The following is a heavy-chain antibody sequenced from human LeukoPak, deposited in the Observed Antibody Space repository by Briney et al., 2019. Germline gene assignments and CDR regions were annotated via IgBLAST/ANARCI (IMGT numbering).Heavy chain of an antibody. Sequence: SETLSLTCSVSGDSISSYYWSWIRQPPGKGLEWIGYIYYTGSTNYNPSLKSRVTISLDTSKNQFSLKLSSVTTADTAVYYGARSSSWTGSIFDSWGQGTLITVCS. J-gene: IGHJ4*02. D-gene: IGHD6-13*01. CDR2: IYYTGST. CDR1: GDSISSYY. CDR3: ARSSSWTGSIFDS. V-gene: IGHV4-59*01.